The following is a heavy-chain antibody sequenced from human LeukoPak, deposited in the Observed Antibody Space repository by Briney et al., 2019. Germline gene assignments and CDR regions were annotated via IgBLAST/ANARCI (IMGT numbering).Heavy chain of an antibody. J-gene: IGHJ4*02. V-gene: IGHV4-38-2*02. CDR1: GYSISSGYY. D-gene: IGHD1-14*01. CDR3: ARARGITPLDY. CDR2: IYHSGST. Sequence: PSETLSLTCTVSGYSISSGYYWGWIRQPPGKGLEWIGSIYHSGSTYYNPSLKSRVTISVDTSKNQFSLKLSSVTAADTAVYYCARARGITPLDYWGQGTLVTVSS.